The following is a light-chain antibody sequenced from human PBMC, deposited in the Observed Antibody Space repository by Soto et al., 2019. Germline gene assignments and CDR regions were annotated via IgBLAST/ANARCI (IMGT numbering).Light chain of an antibody. CDR1: QDISVY. V-gene: IGKV1-27*01. Sequence: DIQMTQSPSSLSASVGDGVTITCRASQDISVYLAWYQQKPGKVPKLLIYSASTLQSGVPSRFSGSGSGTDFTLTISSLQPEDVATYYCQKFNTAPLTFGHGTRLE. CDR3: QKFNTAPLT. J-gene: IGKJ5*01. CDR2: SAS.